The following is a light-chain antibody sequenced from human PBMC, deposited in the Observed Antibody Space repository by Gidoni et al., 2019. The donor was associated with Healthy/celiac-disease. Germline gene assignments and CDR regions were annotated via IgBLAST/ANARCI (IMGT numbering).Light chain of an antibody. CDR2: DAS. CDR1: QDISNY. CDR3: QQYDNLPYT. V-gene: IGKV1-33*01. Sequence: DIQITPSPSSLSASVGDRVTITCQASQDISNYLNWYQHKPRKAPKLLIYDASKLEAGVPSRFSGSGSGTDFTFTSSSLQAEDIATYYCQQYDNLPYTFGQGTKLEIK. J-gene: IGKJ2*01.